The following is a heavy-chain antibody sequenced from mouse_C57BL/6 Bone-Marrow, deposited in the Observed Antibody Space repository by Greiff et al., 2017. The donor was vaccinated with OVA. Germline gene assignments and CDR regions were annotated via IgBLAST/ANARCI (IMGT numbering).Heavy chain of an antibody. CDR1: FYTFTSYW. J-gene: IGHJ2*01. CDR2: IDPSDSYT. CDR3: ARQEYDGYSYYFDY. V-gene: IGHV1-59*01. Sequence: QFQLQPPVAELVRPVTSVPLSFTASFYTFTSYWLHFVMPRPGPVLAWIGVIDPSDSYTNYNQKFKGKATLTVDTSSSTAYMQLSSLTSEDSAVYYCARQEYDGYSYYFDYWGQGTTLTVSS. D-gene: IGHD2-3*01.